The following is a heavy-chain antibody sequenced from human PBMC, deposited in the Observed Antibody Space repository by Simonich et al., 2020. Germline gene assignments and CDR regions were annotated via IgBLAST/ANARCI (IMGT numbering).Heavy chain of an antibody. J-gene: IGHJ3*02. D-gene: IGHD6-6*01. Sequence: VQLVESGGGLVPPGGSLRLSCAASGFTFSSYWMCWVRRAPGKGVEWVANRNQDGSEKYYVDSVKGRFTISRDNAKNSLYLQMNSLRAEDTAVYYCAREGIAARDAFDIWGQGTMVTVSS. CDR2: RNQDGSEK. CDR3: AREGIAARDAFDI. CDR1: GFTFSSYW. V-gene: IGHV3-7*01.